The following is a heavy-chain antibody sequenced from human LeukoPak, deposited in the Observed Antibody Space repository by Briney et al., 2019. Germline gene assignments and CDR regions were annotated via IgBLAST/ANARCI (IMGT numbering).Heavy chain of an antibody. V-gene: IGHV4-30-4*01. CDR1: GGSTSSGDYY. Sequence: SQTLSLTCTVSGGSTSSGDYYWSWIRQPPGKGLEWIGYIYYSGSTYYNPSLKSRVTISVDTSKNQFSLKLSSVTAADTAVYYCARELLWFGVNDAFDIWGKGTMVTVS. J-gene: IGHJ3*02. CDR3: ARELLWFGVNDAFDI. CDR2: IYYSGST. D-gene: IGHD3-10*01.